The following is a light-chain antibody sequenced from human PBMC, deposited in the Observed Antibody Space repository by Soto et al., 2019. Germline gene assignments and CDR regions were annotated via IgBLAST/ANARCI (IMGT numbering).Light chain of an antibody. Sequence: EVVLTQSPATLSLSPGERATLSCRASQSVRTYLAWYQQKPGQVPRLLIHDASSRATGIPARFSGSGSGTDFTLTISRLEPEDFAVYYCQQRTNWPSSTFGQGTRLEI. CDR3: QQRTNWPSST. V-gene: IGKV3-11*01. J-gene: IGKJ5*01. CDR2: DAS. CDR1: QSVRTY.